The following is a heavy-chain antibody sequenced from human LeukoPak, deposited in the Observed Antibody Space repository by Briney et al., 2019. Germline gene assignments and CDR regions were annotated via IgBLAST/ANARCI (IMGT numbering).Heavy chain of an antibody. V-gene: IGHV3-33*01. CDR1: GFTFISYG. CDR2: IWYDGSNK. Sequence: QLGGSLRLSCAASGFTFISYGMHWVRQAPGKGLEGVAVIWYDGSNKYYADSVKGRITISRDNSKNTLYLQMNSLRAEDTAVYYCARDHSSGWYSDYFDYWGQGTLVTVSS. J-gene: IGHJ4*02. D-gene: IGHD6-19*01. CDR3: ARDHSSGWYSDYFDY.